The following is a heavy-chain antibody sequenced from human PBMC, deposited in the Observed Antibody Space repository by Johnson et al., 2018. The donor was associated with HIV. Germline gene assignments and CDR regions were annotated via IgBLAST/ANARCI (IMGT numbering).Heavy chain of an antibody. CDR2: IKQDGSEK. CDR1: GFTFSSYA. V-gene: IGHV3-7*01. J-gene: IGHJ3*02. D-gene: IGHD5-24*01. Sequence: VQLVESGGGVVQPGRSLRLSCAASGFTFSSYAMHWVRQAPGKGLEWVANIKQDGSEKYYVDSVEGRFTISRDNAKNSLYLQMNSLRVADTAVYYCARDGPWLQSRLNAFDIWGQGTMVTVSS. CDR3: ARDGPWLQSRLNAFDI.